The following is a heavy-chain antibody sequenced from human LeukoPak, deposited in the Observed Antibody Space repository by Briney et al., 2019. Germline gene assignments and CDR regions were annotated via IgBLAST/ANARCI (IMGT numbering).Heavy chain of an antibody. V-gene: IGHV3-74*01. CDR2: NNSDGSTT. CDR3: ARESFFAFQI. CDR1: GFTFSSYW. Sequence: GGSLRLSCAASGFTFSSYWMQWVRQAPGKGLVWVSRNNSDGSTTSYADSVKGRFTISRDNAKNTLYLQMNSLRAEDTAVYYCARESFFAFQIWGQGTRVTVSS. D-gene: IGHD3-3*01. J-gene: IGHJ3*02.